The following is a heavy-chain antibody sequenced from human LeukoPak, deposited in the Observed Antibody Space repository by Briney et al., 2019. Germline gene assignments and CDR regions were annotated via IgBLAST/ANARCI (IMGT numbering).Heavy chain of an antibody. J-gene: IGHJ4*02. V-gene: IGHV4-31*03. D-gene: IGHD6-6*01. Sequence: SQTLSLTCTVSGGSISSGGYYWSWIRQHPGKGLEWIGYIYYSGSTYYNPSLKSRVTISVDTSKNQFSLKLSSVTAADTAVYYRARVGLIAARYFDYWGQGTLVTVPS. CDR2: IYYSGST. CDR3: ARVGLIAARYFDY. CDR1: GGSISSGGYY.